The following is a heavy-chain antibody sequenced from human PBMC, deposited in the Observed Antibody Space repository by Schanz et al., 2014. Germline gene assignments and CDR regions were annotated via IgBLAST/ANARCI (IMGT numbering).Heavy chain of an antibody. D-gene: IGHD5-12*01. CDR1: GGSISNYY. J-gene: IGHJ6*02. V-gene: IGHV4-59*01. CDR3: ARAEINSGYARYYYGMDV. Sequence: QVQLQESGPGLVKPSETLSLTCTVSGGSISNYYWSWIRQPPGKGLEWIGNIYYSGSTNSNPSLKSRVTISVDTSKNQFSLELSSVTAADTAVYYCARAEINSGYARYYYGMDVWGQGTTVTVSS. CDR2: IYYSGST.